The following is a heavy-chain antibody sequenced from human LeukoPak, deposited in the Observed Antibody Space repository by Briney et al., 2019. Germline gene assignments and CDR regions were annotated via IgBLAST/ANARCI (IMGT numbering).Heavy chain of an antibody. CDR1: GGSISSSSYY. CDR3: ARLDYDSTSTFDY. CDR2: IYYSGST. D-gene: IGHD3-22*01. J-gene: IGHJ4*02. V-gene: IGHV4-39*07. Sequence: PSETLSLTCTVSGGSISSSSYYWGWIRQPPGKGLEWIGSIYYSGSTYYNPSLKSRVTISVDTSKNQFSLKLSSVTAADTAVYYCARLDYDSTSTFDYWGQGTLVTVSS.